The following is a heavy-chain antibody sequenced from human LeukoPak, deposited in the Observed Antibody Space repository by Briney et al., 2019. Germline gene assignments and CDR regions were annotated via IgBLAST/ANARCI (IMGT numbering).Heavy chain of an antibody. J-gene: IGHJ4*02. V-gene: IGHV4-39*02. Sequence: TFSSYAMSWVRQPPGKGLEWVGNVYYSGSTYYNPSLKSRVTISVDTSKRHFSLKLTSVTAADTAVYYCARGSYDVLTGYSTLGEYWGQGTLVTVSS. CDR1: TFSSYA. D-gene: IGHD3-9*01. CDR2: VYYSGST. CDR3: ARGSYDVLTGYSTLGEY.